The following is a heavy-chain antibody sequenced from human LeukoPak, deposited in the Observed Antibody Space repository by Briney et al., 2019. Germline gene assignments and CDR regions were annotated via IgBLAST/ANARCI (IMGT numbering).Heavy chain of an antibody. V-gene: IGHV4-38-2*02. D-gene: IGHD3-3*01. Sequence: SETLSLTCTVSGYSITNGYYWGWIRQPPGKGLEWVGSISHRGSTYYNPSLRSRITISLDRSKQKFSLKLTSVTAADTAVYFCARGAEYYAIWRGYAGYSDYWGQGISVTVSS. CDR1: GYSITNGYY. CDR3: ARGAEYYAIWRGYAGYSDY. CDR2: ISHRGST. J-gene: IGHJ4*02.